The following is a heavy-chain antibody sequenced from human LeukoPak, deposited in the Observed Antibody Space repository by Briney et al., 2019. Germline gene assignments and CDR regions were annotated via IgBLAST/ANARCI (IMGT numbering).Heavy chain of an antibody. V-gene: IGHV3-43*02. CDR2: ISGDGDST. CDR3: AKDIRRGYSYGFFDY. Sequence: PGGSLRLSCAASGFTSDDYAMHWVRQAPGKGLEWVSLISGDGDSTYYADSVKGRFTISRDNSRNSLYLQMNSLRTEDTALYYCAKDIRRGYSYGFFDYWGQGTLVTVSS. D-gene: IGHD5-18*01. CDR1: GFTSDDYA. J-gene: IGHJ4*02.